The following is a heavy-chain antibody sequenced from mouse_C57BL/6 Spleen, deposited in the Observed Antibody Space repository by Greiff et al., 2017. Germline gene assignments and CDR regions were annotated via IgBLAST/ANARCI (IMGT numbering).Heavy chain of an antibody. V-gene: IGHV1-55*01. CDR2: IYPGSGST. J-gene: IGHJ2*01. D-gene: IGHD2-13*01. CDR1: GYTFTSYW. CDR3: ARGGQGLDY. Sequence: QVHVKQPGAELVKPGASVKMSCTASGYTFTSYWITWVKQRPGQGLEWIGDIYPGSGSTNYNEKFKSKATLTIDTSSSTAYLQLSSLTSEDSAVYYCARGGQGLDYWGQGTTLTVSS.